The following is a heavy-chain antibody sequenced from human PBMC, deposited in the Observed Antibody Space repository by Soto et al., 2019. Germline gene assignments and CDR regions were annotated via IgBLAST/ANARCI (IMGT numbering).Heavy chain of an antibody. CDR2: IWYDGSNK. D-gene: IGHD6-13*01. J-gene: IGHJ4*02. CDR1: GFTFSSYG. V-gene: IGHV3-33*01. CDR3: ARGRSSWYQYYFDY. Sequence: GESLKISCAASGFTFSSYGMHWVRQAPGKGLEWVAVIWYDGSNKYYADSVKGRFTISRDNSKNTLYLQMNSLRAEDTAVYYCARGRSSWYQYYFDYWGQGTLVSVSS.